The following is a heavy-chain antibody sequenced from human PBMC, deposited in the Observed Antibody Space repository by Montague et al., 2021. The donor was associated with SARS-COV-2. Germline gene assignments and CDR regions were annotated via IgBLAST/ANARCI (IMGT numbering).Heavy chain of an antibody. D-gene: IGHD6-19*01. J-gene: IGHJ4*02. CDR3: AHKTSGWPTEFGF. Sequence: PALVKPTQTLTLTCTFSGFSLSARGVGVGWIRQPPGKALECLALIYWNDDKRYQPSPKNRLTVTKDTSKNQVVLTMTNMDPVDTATYYCAHKTSGWPTEFGFWGQGALVTVSS. V-gene: IGHV2-5*01. CDR2: IYWNDDK. CDR1: GFSLSARGVG.